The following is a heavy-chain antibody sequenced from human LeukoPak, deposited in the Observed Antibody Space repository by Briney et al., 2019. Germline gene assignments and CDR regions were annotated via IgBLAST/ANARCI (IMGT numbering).Heavy chain of an antibody. Sequence: SETLSLTCTVSGGSISSSSYYWGWIRQPPGKGLEWIGSIYYSGSTYYNPSLKSRVTISVDTSKNQFSLKLSSVTAADTALYYCARVGSCGGGTCAWDYWGLGTLVTVSS. CDR3: ARVGSCGGGTCAWDY. D-gene: IGHD2-15*01. J-gene: IGHJ4*02. V-gene: IGHV4-39*01. CDR1: GGSISSSSYY. CDR2: IYYSGST.